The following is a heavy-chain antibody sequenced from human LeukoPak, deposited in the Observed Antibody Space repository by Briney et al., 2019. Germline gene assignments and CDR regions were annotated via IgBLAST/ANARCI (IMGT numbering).Heavy chain of an antibody. D-gene: IGHD3-22*01. CDR1: GYTFTGYY. J-gene: IGHJ4*02. V-gene: IGHV1-2*02. Sequence: GASVKVSCTASGYTFTGYYMHWVRQAPGQGLEWMGWIDPNSGGTNYAQKFQGRVTMTRDTSISTAYMELSRLRSDDTAVYYCARELNSSGYYYWGQGTLATVSS. CDR2: IDPNSGGT. CDR3: ARELNSSGYYY.